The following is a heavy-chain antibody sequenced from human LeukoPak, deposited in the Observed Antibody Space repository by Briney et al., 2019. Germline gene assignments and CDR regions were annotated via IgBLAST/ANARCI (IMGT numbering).Heavy chain of an antibody. CDR2: MNSNSGNT. D-gene: IGHD2-15*01. CDR1: GYTFTSYD. V-gene: IGHV1-8*03. Sequence: ASVKVSCKASGYTFTSYDINWVRQAPGQGLEWMGWMNSNSGNTGYAQKFQGRLTITRITSISTAYMELSSLRSEDTAVYYCARGASRSFDYWGQGALVTVSS. J-gene: IGHJ4*02. CDR3: ARGASRSFDY.